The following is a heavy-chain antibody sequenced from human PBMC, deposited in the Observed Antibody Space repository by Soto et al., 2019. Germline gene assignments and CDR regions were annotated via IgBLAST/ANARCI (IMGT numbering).Heavy chain of an antibody. D-gene: IGHD2-2*01. CDR3: ATDLARYQLLAPRN. J-gene: IGHJ4*02. CDR1: GFTFSIHD. V-gene: IGHV3-13*01. CDR2: IGLGGDT. Sequence: GGSLRLSCAASGFTFSIHDMHWVRQPAGKGLEWVSAIGLGGDTYYPGSVKGRFTISRDDAKNSLYLQMNSLRVEDTAVYYCATDLARYQLLAPRNWGQGTLVTVAS.